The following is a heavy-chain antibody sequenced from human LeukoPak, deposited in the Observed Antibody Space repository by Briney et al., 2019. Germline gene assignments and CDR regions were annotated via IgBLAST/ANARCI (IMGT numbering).Heavy chain of an antibody. V-gene: IGHV4-61*02. CDR1: GGSISSGSYY. J-gene: IGHJ3*02. CDR2: IYTSGST. Sequence: SQTLSLTCTVSGGSISSGSYYWSWIRQPAGKGLEWIGRIYTSGSTNYNPSLKSRVTISVDTSKNQFSLKLSSVTAADTAVYYCARDLYGAFDIWGQGTMVTVSS. CDR3: ARDLYGAFDI. D-gene: IGHD3-10*01.